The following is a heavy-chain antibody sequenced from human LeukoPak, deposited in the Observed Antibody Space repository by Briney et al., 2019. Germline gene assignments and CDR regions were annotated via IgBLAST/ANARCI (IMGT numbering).Heavy chain of an antibody. V-gene: IGHV4-39*01. Sequence: SETLSLTCTVSGASISSSSYYWGWIRQPPGKGLEWIGSIYYTGSTYYNPSVQSRVTISADTSKNQFSLKLSSVTAADTAVYYCASPTSSVGATSLDYWGQGTLVTVSS. J-gene: IGHJ4*02. CDR3: ASPTSSVGATSLDY. CDR2: IYYTGST. CDR1: GASISSSSYY. D-gene: IGHD1-26*01.